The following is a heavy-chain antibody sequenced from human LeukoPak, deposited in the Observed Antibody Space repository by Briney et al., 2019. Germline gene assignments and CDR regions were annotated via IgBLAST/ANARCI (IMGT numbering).Heavy chain of an antibody. CDR3: VRGPRYYDDSGFHYGVFDI. CDR1: GFTFSSYA. Sequence: GRSLRLSCAASGFTFSSYAMHWVRQAPGKGLEWVAVISYDGSNKYYADSVKGRFIISRDNSKNTLSLQMNSLTADDTAVYYCVRGPRYYDDSGFHYGVFDIWGQGTVVTVSS. V-gene: IGHV3-30*04. CDR2: ISYDGSNK. J-gene: IGHJ3*02. D-gene: IGHD3-22*01.